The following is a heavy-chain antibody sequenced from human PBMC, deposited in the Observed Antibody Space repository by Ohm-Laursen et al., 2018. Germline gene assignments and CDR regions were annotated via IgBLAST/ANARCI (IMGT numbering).Heavy chain of an antibody. CDR3: AASGSYYRLNY. J-gene: IGHJ4*02. CDR1: GCSISSYF. Sequence: SETLSLTCTVSGCSISSYFWSLIRQPAGKGLEWIGRIYTSGSTNYNPTLKSRVTISVDTSKNQFSLNLSSVTAADTAVYYCAASGSYYRLNYWGQGTLVTVSS. V-gene: IGHV4-4*07. D-gene: IGHD1-26*01. CDR2: IYTSGST.